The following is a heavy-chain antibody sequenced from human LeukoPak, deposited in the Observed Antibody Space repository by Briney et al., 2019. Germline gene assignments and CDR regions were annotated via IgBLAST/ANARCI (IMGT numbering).Heavy chain of an antibody. J-gene: IGHJ5*02. CDR3: ARDRHSSSSNWFDP. CDR2: IYSDNT. CDR1: GFTVSSNS. D-gene: IGHD6-6*01. V-gene: IGHV3-53*01. Sequence: GGSLRLSCTVSGFTVSSNSMSWVRQAPGKGLEWVSFIYSDNTHYSDSVKGRFTISRDNSKNTLYLQMNSLRAEDTAVYYCARDRHSSSSNWFDPWGQGTLVTVSS.